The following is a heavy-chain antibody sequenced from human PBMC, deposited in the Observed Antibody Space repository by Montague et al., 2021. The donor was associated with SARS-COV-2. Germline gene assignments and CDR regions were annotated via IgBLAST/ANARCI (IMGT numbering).Heavy chain of an antibody. V-gene: IGHV4-34*01. D-gene: IGHD3-10*01. CDR2: IHHGGST. CDR3: ARLGDGVVPSPILGVGPYYSYYYMDV. J-gene: IGHJ6*03. Sequence: SETLSLTSAVHGGSLSTYSWNWIRQPPGKGLEWIGEIHHGGSTNYNPSLKSRVTISADTSKNQFSLKLTSVAAADTAVYYCARLGDGVVPSPILGVGPYYSYYYMDVWGKGTTVTVSS. CDR1: GGSLSTYS.